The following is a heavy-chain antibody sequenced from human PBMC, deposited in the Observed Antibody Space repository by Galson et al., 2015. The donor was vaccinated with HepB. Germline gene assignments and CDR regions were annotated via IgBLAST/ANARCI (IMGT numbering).Heavy chain of an antibody. CDR2: ISAHNGNT. CDR1: GYTFTTYG. Sequence: SVKVSCKASGYTFTTYGISWVRQAPGQGLEWMGWISAHNGNTNYALKFQGRVTITTDTSTSTVYMEVRSLRSDDTAVYYCARARYNISPPDYWGQGTLVTVSS. V-gene: IGHV1-18*01. CDR3: ARARYNISPPDY. J-gene: IGHJ4*02. D-gene: IGHD1-14*01.